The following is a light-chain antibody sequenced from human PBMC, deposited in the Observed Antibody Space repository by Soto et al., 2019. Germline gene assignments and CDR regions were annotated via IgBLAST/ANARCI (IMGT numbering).Light chain of an antibody. CDR3: QSFDNSLSVL. CDR2: DNI. CDR1: SSNIGAGYD. V-gene: IGLV1-40*01. J-gene: IGLJ2*01. Sequence: SVLTQPPSVSGAPGQRVTISCTGSSSNIGAGYDVHWYQQLPGTAPKLLIRDNINRPSGVPDRFSGSKSGTSASLTITGLQVEDEADYYCQSFDNSLSVLFGGGTKVTVL.